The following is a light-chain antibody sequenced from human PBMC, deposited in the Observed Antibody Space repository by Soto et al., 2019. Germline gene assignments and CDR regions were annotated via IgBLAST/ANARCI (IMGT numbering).Light chain of an antibody. CDR1: SSDVGSYKF. CDR3: CSYAGSSTLV. V-gene: IGLV2-23*01. J-gene: IGLJ2*01. CDR2: EGS. Sequence: QSVLTQPASMSGSPGQSITISCAGTSSDVGSYKFVSWYQQHPVKAPKLMIYEGSKRPSGVSNRFSGSKSGNTASLTISGLQAEDEADYYCCSYAGSSTLVFGGGTKLTVL.